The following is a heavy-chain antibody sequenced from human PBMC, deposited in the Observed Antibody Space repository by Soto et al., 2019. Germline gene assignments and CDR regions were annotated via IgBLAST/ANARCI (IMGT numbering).Heavy chain of an antibody. CDR2: IYWDGAQ. J-gene: IGHJ4*02. CDR3: ARVSTVFGVVILLNQ. CDR1: GFSLSASGVG. V-gene: IGHV2-5*02. D-gene: IGHD3-3*01. Sequence: QITLKESGPTLVKPTQTLTLTCTFSGFSLSASGVGVGWIRQPPGEALEWLAVIYWDGAQRYSPSLRSRLTITKDTSKDQVVLTMSDMDPVDTGTYYCARVSTVFGVVILLNQWGQGTLVTVSS.